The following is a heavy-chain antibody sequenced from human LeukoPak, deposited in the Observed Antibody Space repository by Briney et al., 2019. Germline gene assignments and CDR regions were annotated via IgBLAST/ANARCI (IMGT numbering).Heavy chain of an antibody. Sequence: SETLSLTCTVSGGSISSYYWSWIRQPPGKGLEWIGFIFYSGTTNYNPSLKSRVTISVDTSKNQFSLKLSSVTAADTAVYYCARRKYYDFWSGYPGSLYNWFDPWGQGTLVTVSS. CDR1: GGSISSYY. D-gene: IGHD3-3*01. J-gene: IGHJ5*02. V-gene: IGHV4-59*12. CDR2: IFYSGTT. CDR3: ARRKYYDFWSGYPGSLYNWFDP.